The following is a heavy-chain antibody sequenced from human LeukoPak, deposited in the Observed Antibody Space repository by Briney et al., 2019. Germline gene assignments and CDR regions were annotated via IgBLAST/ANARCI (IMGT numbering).Heavy chain of an antibody. CDR1: GFTFDDYT. D-gene: IGHD6-13*01. Sequence: GGSLRLSCAASGFTFDDYTMHWVRQAPGKGLEWVSLISWDGGSTYYADSVKGRFTISRDNSKNSLYLQMNSLRAEDTALYYCAKDSGTAAGPYFDYWGQGTLVTVSS. CDR2: ISWDGGST. V-gene: IGHV3-43*01. J-gene: IGHJ4*02. CDR3: AKDSGTAAGPYFDY.